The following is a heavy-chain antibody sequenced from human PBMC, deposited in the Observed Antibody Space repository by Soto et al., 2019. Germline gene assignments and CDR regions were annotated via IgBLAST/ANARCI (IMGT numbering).Heavy chain of an antibody. CDR1: GGSIISYY. CDR2: IYTSGST. CDR3: ARDLEGYGSGSYYNNINYYYYGMDV. V-gene: IGHV4-4*07. J-gene: IGHJ6*02. Sequence: PSKTLSLACTFSGGSIISYYWSWIRQPAGKGLEWIGRIYTSGSTNYNPSLKSRVTMSVDTSKNQFSLKLSSVTAADTAVYYCARDLEGYGSGSYYNNINYYYYGMDVWGQGTTVTVSS. D-gene: IGHD3-10*01.